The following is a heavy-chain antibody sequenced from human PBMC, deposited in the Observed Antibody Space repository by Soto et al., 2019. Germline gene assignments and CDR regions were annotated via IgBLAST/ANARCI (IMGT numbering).Heavy chain of an antibody. CDR1: GDSVSTDRYF. CDR2: ISYTGDT. V-gene: IGHV4-61*01. J-gene: IGHJ5*02. Sequence: SETLSLTCSVSGDSVSTDRYFWTWIRQPPGKGLEWIAYISYTGDTNYNPSLKSRVTISIDTSRNQFSLTLTSVTAADTAVYFCERIVVGATVDLWGQGSLVTVSS. CDR3: ERIVVGATVDL. D-gene: IGHD1-26*01.